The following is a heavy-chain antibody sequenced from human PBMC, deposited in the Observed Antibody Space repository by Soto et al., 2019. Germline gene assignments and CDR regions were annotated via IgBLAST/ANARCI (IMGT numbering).Heavy chain of an antibody. CDR2: ISPNTGNT. V-gene: IGHV1-2*02. CDR3: ARAGSYCSGGSCSFAY. CDR1: GYTFSGHF. D-gene: IGHD2-15*01. Sequence: ASVKVSCKTSGYTFSGHFLQWVRQAPGAGPEWMGWISPNTGNTKYGQKFEGRVTMTRDMSSSTAYMELTRLTVDDTAVYFCARAGSYCSGGSCSFAYWGQGSLVTVSS. J-gene: IGHJ4*02.